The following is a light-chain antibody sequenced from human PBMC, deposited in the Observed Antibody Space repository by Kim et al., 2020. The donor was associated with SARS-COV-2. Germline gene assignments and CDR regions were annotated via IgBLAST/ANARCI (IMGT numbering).Light chain of an antibody. CDR3: QQYNNWPPWT. CDR2: CAS. J-gene: IGKJ1*01. CDR1: QNVSNS. Sequence: SPGERVILSCRASQNVSNSLAWYQQRPGQAPRLLIYCASTRATDIPVRFTGSGSGTEFTLTISSLRSEDFAVYYCQQYNNWPPWTFGQGTKVDIK. V-gene: IGKV3-15*01.